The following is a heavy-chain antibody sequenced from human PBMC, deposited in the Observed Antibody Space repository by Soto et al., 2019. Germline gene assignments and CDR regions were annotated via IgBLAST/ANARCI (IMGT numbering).Heavy chain of an antibody. CDR3: ARMGTTYSSGWFGAFDI. D-gene: IGHD6-19*01. CDR1: GYSISSGYY. CDR2: IYHSGST. Sequence: XGTLSLTCAVCGYSISSGYYWCWIRQPPGKGLEWIGSIYHSGSTYYNPSLKSRVTISVDTSKNQFSLKLSSVTAADTAVYYCARMGTTYSSGWFGAFDIWGQGTMVTVSS. J-gene: IGHJ3*02. V-gene: IGHV4-38-2*01.